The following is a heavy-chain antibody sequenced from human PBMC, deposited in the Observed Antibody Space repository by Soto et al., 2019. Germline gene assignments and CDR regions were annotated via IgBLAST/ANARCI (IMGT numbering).Heavy chain of an antibody. CDR1: GGPIKTGDYY. CDR2: VFYSGAT. V-gene: IGHV4-30-4*01. J-gene: IGHJ4*02. CDR3: ARAGFSYGHLLF. D-gene: IGHD3-10*01. Sequence: SETLSLTCNASGGPIKTGDYYWNWIRQPPGKGLEWIGYVFYSGATNYSPSLKSRAAISMDTSKNQFSLSLTSVTAADTAVYYCARAGFSYGHLLFWGQGIRVTVSS.